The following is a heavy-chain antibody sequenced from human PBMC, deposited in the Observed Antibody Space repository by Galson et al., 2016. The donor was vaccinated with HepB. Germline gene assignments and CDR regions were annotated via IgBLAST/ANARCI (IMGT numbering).Heavy chain of an antibody. CDR2: ISSSSSYI. J-gene: IGHJ2*01. V-gene: IGHV3-21*01. CDR1: GFTFSSYS. CDR3: ARDFLGIVGRYFDL. Sequence: SLRLSCAASGFTFSSYSMNWVRQAPGKELEWVSSISSSSSYIYYADSVKGRFTISRDNAKNSLYLQMNSLRAEGTAVYYCARDFLGIVGRYFDLWGRGTLVTVSS. D-gene: IGHD7-27*01.